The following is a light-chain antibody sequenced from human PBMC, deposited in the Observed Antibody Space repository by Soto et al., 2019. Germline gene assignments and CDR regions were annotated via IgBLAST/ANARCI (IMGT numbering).Light chain of an antibody. V-gene: IGLV2-14*01. CDR1: SSDVGGYNY. Sequence: QSALTQPASVSGSPGQSITISCTGTSSDVGGYNYVSWYQQHPGKAPKLMIYDVSNRPSGVSNRFSGSKSGNTASLTISGLQAEDEADYYCSSYIISSTHYVFGSGTKLTVL. CDR3: SSYIISSTHYV. J-gene: IGLJ1*01. CDR2: DVS.